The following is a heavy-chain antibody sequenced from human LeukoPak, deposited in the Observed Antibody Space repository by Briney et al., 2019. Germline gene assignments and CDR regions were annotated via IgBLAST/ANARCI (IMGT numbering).Heavy chain of an antibody. CDR2: IKQDGSEK. V-gene: IGHV3-7*03. Sequence: GGSLRLSCEASGFTFSNYSMNWVRQAPGKGLEWVANIKQDGSEKYYVDSVKGRFTISRDSAKNSLYLQMNSLRAEDTAVYYCARDHCGGDCYSYNWFDPWGQGTLVTVSS. J-gene: IGHJ5*02. CDR1: GFTFSNYS. D-gene: IGHD2-21*02. CDR3: ARDHCGGDCYSYNWFDP.